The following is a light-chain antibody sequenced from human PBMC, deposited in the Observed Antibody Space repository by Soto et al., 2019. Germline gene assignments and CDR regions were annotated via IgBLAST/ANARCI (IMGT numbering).Light chain of an antibody. J-gene: IGKJ5*01. CDR3: QQYGSSYT. V-gene: IGKV3-20*01. CDR2: GAS. CDR1: QSVSSSY. Sequence: GEIATLSFRASQSVSSSYLAWYQQKPGQAPRLLIYGASSRPTGIPDRFSGSGSGTDFTLTISRLEPEDFAVYYCQQYGSSYTFGQGTRLEIK.